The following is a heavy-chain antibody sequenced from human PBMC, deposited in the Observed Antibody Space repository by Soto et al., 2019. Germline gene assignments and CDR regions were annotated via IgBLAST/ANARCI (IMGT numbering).Heavy chain of an antibody. CDR1: GFAFSNYE. D-gene: IGHD3-3*02. Sequence: LRLSCAASGFAFSNYEMNWVRQAPGKGLEWVSYISLSGSTIYYADSVKGRFTISRDDAKNSLYLQMDSLRADDTAVYYCARESFSASPNFFDYLGQGTLVTVSS. CDR3: ARESFSASPNFFDY. J-gene: IGHJ4*02. CDR2: ISLSGSTI. V-gene: IGHV3-48*03.